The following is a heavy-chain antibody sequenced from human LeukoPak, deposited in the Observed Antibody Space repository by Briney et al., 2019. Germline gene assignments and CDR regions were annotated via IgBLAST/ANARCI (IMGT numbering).Heavy chain of an antibody. CDR1: GFTFNNYW. D-gene: IGHD4-23*01. J-gene: IGHJ2*01. CDR3: ARDLDGNSIWYFDL. V-gene: IGHV3-74*01. Sequence: GGSLRLSCAASGFTFNNYWMHWVRQVPGKGPVWIAHINGDASVTGYADSVKGRFTISRDNARHTLYVEMNSLRAEDTAVYYCARDLDGNSIWYFDLWGRGTLVTVSS. CDR2: INGDASVT.